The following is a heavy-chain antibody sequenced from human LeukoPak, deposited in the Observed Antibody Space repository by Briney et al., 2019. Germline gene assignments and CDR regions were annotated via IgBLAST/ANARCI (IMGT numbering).Heavy chain of an antibody. V-gene: IGHV4-39*01. CDR2: INYSGST. Sequence: SETLSLTCTVSGGSVSSTTYYWSWIRQPPGKGLEWIASINYSGSTYYNPSLKSRVTISVDTSKNQFSLKLSSVTAADTAVYYCARHRRFNVELWFGDPRGYFDYCGQGTLVTVSS. CDR3: ARHRRFNVELWFGDPRGYFDY. D-gene: IGHD3-10*01. J-gene: IGHJ4*02. CDR1: GGSVSSTTYY.